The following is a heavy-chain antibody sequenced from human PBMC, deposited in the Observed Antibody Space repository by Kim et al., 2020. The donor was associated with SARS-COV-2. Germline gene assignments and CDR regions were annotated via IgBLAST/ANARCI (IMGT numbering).Heavy chain of an antibody. Sequence: SETLSLTCTVSGGSISSYYWNWIRQPPGRGLEWIGYIYHSGSTNYNPSLKSRVTMSVDTSKNQVSLKLSSVTAADTAIYYCARRDGGSSWIYWYFDLWGRGTLVTVSS. CDR3: ARRDGGSSWIYWYFDL. V-gene: IGHV4-59*08. J-gene: IGHJ2*01. CDR2: IYHSGST. D-gene: IGHD6-13*01. CDR1: GGSISSYY.